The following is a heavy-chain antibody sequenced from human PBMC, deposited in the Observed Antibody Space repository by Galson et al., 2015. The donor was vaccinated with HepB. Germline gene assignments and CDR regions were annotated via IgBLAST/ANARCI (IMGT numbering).Heavy chain of an antibody. Sequence: SVKVSCKASGYTFIRYSIRWVRQAPGQGLKWMGWISAYDGNTNYDQKFQGRVTMTTDTPTSTAYMELKSLSSDDTAMYYCARVLRAGAPYFDYWGQGTLVTVSS. V-gene: IGHV1-18*01. CDR2: ISAYDGNT. J-gene: IGHJ4*02. CDR3: ARVLRAGAPYFDY. CDR1: GYTFIRYS. D-gene: IGHD4/OR15-4a*01.